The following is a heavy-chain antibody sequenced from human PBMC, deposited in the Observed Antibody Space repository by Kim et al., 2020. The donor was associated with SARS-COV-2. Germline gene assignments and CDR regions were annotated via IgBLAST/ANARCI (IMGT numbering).Heavy chain of an antibody. CDR3: AREGITMVRGVRSWFDP. CDR1: GYTFTGYY. J-gene: IGHJ5*02. D-gene: IGHD3-10*01. CDR2: INPNSGGT. Sequence: ASVKVSCKASGYTFTGYYMHWVRQAPGQGFEWMGWINPNSGGTNYAQKFQGRVTMTRDTSISTAYMELSRLRSDDTAVYYCAREGITMVRGVRSWFDPWGQGTLVTVSS. V-gene: IGHV1-2*02.